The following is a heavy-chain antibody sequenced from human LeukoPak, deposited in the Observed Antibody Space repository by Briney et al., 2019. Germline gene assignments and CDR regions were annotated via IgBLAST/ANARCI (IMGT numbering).Heavy chain of an antibody. CDR1: GGSISSYY. V-gene: IGHV4-59*01. CDR3: ARGGPGSGRYFYMDV. Sequence: PSETLSLTCTVSGGSISSYYWNWIRQPPGKGPDWLVYVFYNGATNYNPSLQSRITMSVDTSKNQFSLNLSSVTAADTAVYSCARGGPGSGRYFYMDVWGRGTTVTVSS. CDR2: VFYNGAT. J-gene: IGHJ6*03. D-gene: IGHD1-14*01.